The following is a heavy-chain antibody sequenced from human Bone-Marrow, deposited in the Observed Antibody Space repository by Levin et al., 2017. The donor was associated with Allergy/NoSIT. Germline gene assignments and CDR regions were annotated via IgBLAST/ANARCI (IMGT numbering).Heavy chain of an antibody. CDR3: AKGARSETGGSYPLHD. Sequence: ASVKVSCKTSGYSFSRYGITWVRQAPGQGLEWVGWISGYNGKTNYEQKFQGRVSMTTDTSTNTGYMELRSLRFDDTAVYFCAKGARSETGGSYPLHDWGQGTLVTVSS. V-gene: IGHV1-18*01. CDR1: GYSFSRYG. D-gene: IGHD1-26*01. J-gene: IGHJ4*02. CDR2: ISGYNGKT.